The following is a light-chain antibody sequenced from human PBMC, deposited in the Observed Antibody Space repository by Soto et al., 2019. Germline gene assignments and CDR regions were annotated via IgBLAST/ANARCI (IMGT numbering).Light chain of an antibody. V-gene: IGKV1-39*01. Sequence: DIPMTQSPSSLSASVGDRVTITCRASQSISSYLNWYQQKPGKAPNVLIYAASNLQSGVPSRFSGSGSGTDFTLTISSLQPEDFATYYCQQSYSTLYTFGQGTKLEIK. J-gene: IGKJ2*01. CDR2: AAS. CDR1: QSISSY. CDR3: QQSYSTLYT.